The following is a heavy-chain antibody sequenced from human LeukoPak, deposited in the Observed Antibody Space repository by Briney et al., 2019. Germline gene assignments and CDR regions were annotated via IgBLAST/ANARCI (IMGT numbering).Heavy chain of an antibody. D-gene: IGHD4-17*01. CDR1: GGSISSYY. CDR2: IHYSGST. Sequence: SETLSLTCTVSGGSISSYYWSWIRQPPGKGLEWIGYIHYSGSTNYNPSLKSRVTISVDTSKNQFSLKLSSVTAADTAVYYCARWSVGGDYVFLDYWGQGTLVTVSS. J-gene: IGHJ4*02. V-gene: IGHV4-59*01. CDR3: ARWSVGGDYVFLDY.